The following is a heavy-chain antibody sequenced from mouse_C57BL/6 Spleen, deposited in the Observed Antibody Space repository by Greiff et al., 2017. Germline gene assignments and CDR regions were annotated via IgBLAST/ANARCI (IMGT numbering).Heavy chain of an antibody. CDR2: IWGDGST. D-gene: IGHD2-3*01. J-gene: IGHJ3*01. V-gene: IGHV2-3*01. CDR3: AKKGRDDGYYSLAY. CDR1: GFSLTSSG. Sequence: VKLMESGPGLVAPSQSLSITCTVSGFSLTSSGVSWVRQPPGKGLEWLGVIWGDGSTNYHSALISRLSISKDNSKSQVFLQLNSLQTDDTATYYCAKKGRDDGYYSLAYWGQGTLVTVSA.